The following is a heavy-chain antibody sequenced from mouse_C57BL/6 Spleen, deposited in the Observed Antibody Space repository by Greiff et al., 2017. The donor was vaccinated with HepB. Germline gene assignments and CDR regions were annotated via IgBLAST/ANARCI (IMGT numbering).Heavy chain of an antibody. V-gene: IGHV1-64*01. Sequence: QVQLKQPGAELVKPGASVKLSCKASGYTFTSYWMHWVKQRPGQGLEWIGMIHPNSGSTNYNEKFKSKATLTVDKSSSTAYMQLSSLTSEDSAVYYCAREEIYYGKGIAYWGQGTLVTVSA. D-gene: IGHD2-1*01. CDR2: IHPNSGST. CDR3: AREEIYYGKGIAY. J-gene: IGHJ3*01. CDR1: GYTFTSYW.